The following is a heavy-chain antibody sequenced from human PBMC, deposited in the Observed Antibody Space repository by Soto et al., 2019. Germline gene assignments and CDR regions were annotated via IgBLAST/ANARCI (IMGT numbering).Heavy chain of an antibody. Sequence: GASVKVSCKASGYTFTGYYMHWVRQAPGQGLEWMGWINPNSGGTNYAQKFQCRLTMTRDTSISTAYMELSRLRSDDTAVYYCARDLADSSGSAFAFDIWGEGTMVTVSS. CDR1: GYTFTGYY. D-gene: IGHD3-22*01. CDR3: ARDLADSSGSAFAFDI. V-gene: IGHV1-2*02. J-gene: IGHJ3*02. CDR2: INPNSGGT.